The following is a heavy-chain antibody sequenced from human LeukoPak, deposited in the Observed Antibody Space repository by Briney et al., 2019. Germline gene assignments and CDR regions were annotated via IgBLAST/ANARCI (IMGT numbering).Heavy chain of an antibody. CDR3: TSSFGELSFFDY. CDR1: GFTFSSYG. CDR2: IRSKTFGGTT. Sequence: GGSLRLSCAASGFTFSSYGMHWVRQAPGKGLEWVGFIRSKTFGGTTEYAASVKGRFTISRDDSKSIAYLQMNSLKTEDTAVYYCTSSFGELSFFDYWGQGTLLTVSS. V-gene: IGHV3-49*04. J-gene: IGHJ4*02. D-gene: IGHD3-10*01.